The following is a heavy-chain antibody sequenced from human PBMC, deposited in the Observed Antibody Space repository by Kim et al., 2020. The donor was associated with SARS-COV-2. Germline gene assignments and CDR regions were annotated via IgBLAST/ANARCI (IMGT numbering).Heavy chain of an antibody. V-gene: IGHV3-30*18. J-gene: IGHJ4*02. CDR2: ISYDGSNK. CDR1: GFTFSSYG. Sequence: GASLRLSCAASGFTFSSYGMHWVRQAPGKGLEWVAVISYDGSNKYYADSVKGRFTISRDNSKNTLYLQMNSLRAEDTAVYYCAKGGIWVGESIDYWGQGT. D-gene: IGHD3-10*01. CDR3: AKGGIWVGESIDY.